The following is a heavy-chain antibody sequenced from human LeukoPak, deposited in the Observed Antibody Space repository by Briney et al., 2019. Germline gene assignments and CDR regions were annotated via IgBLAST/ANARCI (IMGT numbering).Heavy chain of an antibody. CDR2: ISAYNGNT. V-gene: IGHV1-18*01. Sequence: GASVKVSCKASGYTFTSYGISWVRQAPGQGLEWMGWISAYNGNTNYAQKLQGRVTMTTDTSTSTAYMELRSLRSDDTAVYYCARDYGPAYYDILTGYFHFHDWGQGTLVTVSS. J-gene: IGHJ4*02. CDR3: ARDYGPAYYDILTGYFHFHD. CDR1: GYTFTSYG. D-gene: IGHD3-9*01.